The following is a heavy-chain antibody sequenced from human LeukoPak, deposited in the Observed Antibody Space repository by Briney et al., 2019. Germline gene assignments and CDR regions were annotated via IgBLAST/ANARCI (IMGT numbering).Heavy chain of an antibody. Sequence: GGSLRLSCAASGFTFSDYYMSWIRQAPGKGLEWVSYISSSGSTIYYADSVKGRFTISRDNAKNSLYLQMNSLRVEDTAVYYCARVPGTTYYYYMDVWGKGTTVTVSS. CDR2: ISSSGSTI. CDR3: ARVPGTTYYYYMDV. D-gene: IGHD1-1*01. CDR1: GFTFSDYY. V-gene: IGHV3-11*04. J-gene: IGHJ6*03.